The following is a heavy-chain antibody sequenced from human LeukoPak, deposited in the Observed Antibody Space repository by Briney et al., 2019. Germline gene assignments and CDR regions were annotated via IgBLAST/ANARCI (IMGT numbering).Heavy chain of an antibody. CDR1: GYTFTGYY. CDR3: ARGGYYGSGSYYLAYYYYMDV. J-gene: IGHJ6*03. Sequence: ASVKVSCKASGYTFTGYYMHWVRQAPGQGLEWMGWINPNSGGTNYAQKFQGRVTMTRDTSISTAYMELSRLRSDDTAVYYCARGGYYGSGSYYLAYYYYMDVWGKGTTVTISS. D-gene: IGHD3-10*01. CDR2: INPNSGGT. V-gene: IGHV1-2*02.